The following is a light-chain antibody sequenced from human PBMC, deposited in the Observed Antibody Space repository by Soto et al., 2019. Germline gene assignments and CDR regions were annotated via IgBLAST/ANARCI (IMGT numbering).Light chain of an antibody. V-gene: IGLV4-69*01. CDR3: QTWGTGIVV. CDR1: SGHSSYA. Sequence: QLVLTQSPSASASLGASVKLTCTLSSGHSSYAIAWHQQQPEKGPRYLMKVKSDGSHNKGDGIPDRFSGSSSGAERYLTISSLQSEDEADYYCQTWGTGIVVFGGGTKVTVL. CDR2: VKSDGSH. J-gene: IGLJ3*02.